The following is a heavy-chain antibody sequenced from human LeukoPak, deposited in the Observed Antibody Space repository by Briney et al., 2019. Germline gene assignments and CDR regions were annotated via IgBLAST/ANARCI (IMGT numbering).Heavy chain of an antibody. D-gene: IGHD3-9*01. CDR2: IYYSGST. Sequence: PSETLSLTCTVSGGSISSSSYYWGWIRQPPGKGLEWIGSIYYSGSTYYNPSLKSRVTISVDTSKNQFSLKLSSVTAADTAVYYCARGHNYYDILTGYGVAYYYYYMDVWGKGTTVTISS. CDR3: ARGHNYYDILTGYGVAYYYYYMDV. J-gene: IGHJ6*03. CDR1: GGSISSSSYY. V-gene: IGHV4-39*07.